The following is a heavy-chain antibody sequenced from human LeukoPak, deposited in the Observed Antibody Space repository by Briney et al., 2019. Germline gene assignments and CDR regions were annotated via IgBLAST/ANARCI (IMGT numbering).Heavy chain of an antibody. CDR1: GGSISSTSYY. V-gene: IGHV4-39*07. D-gene: IGHD3-22*01. J-gene: IGHJ4*02. CDR2: IYYRGTT. Sequence: SETLSLTCTVSGGSISSTSYYWGWIRQPPGKGLEWMGSIYYRGTTYYIPSLKSRVTMSVDTSKNQFSLKLSSVTAADTAVYYCARDADFDSSGYFYSSFDYWGQGTLVTVSA. CDR3: ARDADFDSSGYFYSSFDY.